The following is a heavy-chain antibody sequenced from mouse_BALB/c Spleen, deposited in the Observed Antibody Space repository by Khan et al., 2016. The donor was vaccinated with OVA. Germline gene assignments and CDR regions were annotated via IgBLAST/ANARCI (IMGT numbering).Heavy chain of an antibody. CDR1: GYTFTDYA. CDR2: ISTYYGDA. Sequence: QMQLEESGAELVRPGVSVKISCKGSGYTFTDYAMHWVKQSHAKSLEWIGVISTYYGDADYNQKFKGKATMTVDKSSSTAYMELVRLTSEDSAIYYCARGSGNSRFAYWGQGTLVTVSA. D-gene: IGHD1-3*01. J-gene: IGHJ3*01. CDR3: ARGSGNSRFAY. V-gene: IGHV1S137*01.